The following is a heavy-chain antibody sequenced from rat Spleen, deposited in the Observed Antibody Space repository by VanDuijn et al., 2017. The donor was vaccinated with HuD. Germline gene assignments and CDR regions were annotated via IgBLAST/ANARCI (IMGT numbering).Heavy chain of an antibody. Sequence: EVQLVESGGGLVQPGRSMKLSCAASGFTFSNYDMAWVRQAPTKGLEWVASISYDGSSTYYRDSVKGRFTISRDNAKSTLYLQMDSLRSEDTATYYCTTEHGSYSGVMDAWGQGASVTVSS. CDR1: GFTFSNYD. D-gene: IGHD1-12*02. CDR3: TTEHGSYSGVMDA. V-gene: IGHV5-20*01. CDR2: ISYDGSST. J-gene: IGHJ4*01.